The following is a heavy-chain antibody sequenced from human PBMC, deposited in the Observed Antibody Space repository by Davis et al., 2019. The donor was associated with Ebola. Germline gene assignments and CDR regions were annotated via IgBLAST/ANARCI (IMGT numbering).Heavy chain of an antibody. D-gene: IGHD1-26*01. V-gene: IGHV4-34*01. CDR1: GGSFSGYF. CDR2: VSEGGGD. J-gene: IGHJ6*02. CDR3: TRGRGSQYGMDV. Sequence: MPLETLSLTCAVNGGSFSGYFWTWVRQPPGRGLEWIGDVSEGGGDNYKPSLKSRVTISMDTSKNHFSLRLSSVTAADTAVYFCTRGRGSQYGMDVWGQGTTVTVSS.